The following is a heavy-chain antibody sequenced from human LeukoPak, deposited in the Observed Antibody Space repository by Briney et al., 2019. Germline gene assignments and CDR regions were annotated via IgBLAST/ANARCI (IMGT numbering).Heavy chain of an antibody. Sequence: ASVKVSCKASGYTFTSYDINWVRQATGQGLEWMGWMNPNSGNTGYAQKFQVRVTMTRNTSISTAYMELSSLRSEDTAVYYCARNFGGNNYELGIGYWGQGTLVTVSS. D-gene: IGHD3-16*01. CDR1: GYTFTSYD. CDR2: MNPNSGNT. J-gene: IGHJ4*02. CDR3: ARNFGGNNYELGIGY. V-gene: IGHV1-8*01.